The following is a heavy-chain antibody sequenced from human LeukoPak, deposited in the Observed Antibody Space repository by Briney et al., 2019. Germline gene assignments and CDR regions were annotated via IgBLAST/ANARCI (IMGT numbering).Heavy chain of an antibody. Sequence: SETLSLTCVVSGGSVSGYYWGWIRQPPGRGLEWIGYVYYSGSTNYNPSFKSRITISVDTSRNQFSLQLSSVTAADTAVYYCARIHGYCSGGACYVLDNWGQGTLVAVSS. CDR2: VYYSGST. CDR1: GGSVSGYY. D-gene: IGHD2-15*01. J-gene: IGHJ4*02. CDR3: ARIHGYCSGGACYVLDN. V-gene: IGHV4-59*02.